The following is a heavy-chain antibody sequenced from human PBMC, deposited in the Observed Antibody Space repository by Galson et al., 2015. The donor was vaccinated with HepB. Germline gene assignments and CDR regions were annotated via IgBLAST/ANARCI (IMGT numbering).Heavy chain of an antibody. CDR3: ASRIAAAGTRYFDL. CDR2: IYYSGST. Sequence: ETLSLTCTVSGGSISSYYWSWIRQPPGKGLEWIGYIYYSGSTNYNPSLKSRVTISVDTSKNQFSLKLSSVTAADTAVYYCASRIAAAGTRYFDLWGRGTLVTVSS. J-gene: IGHJ2*01. V-gene: IGHV4-59*08. CDR1: GGSISSYY. D-gene: IGHD6-13*01.